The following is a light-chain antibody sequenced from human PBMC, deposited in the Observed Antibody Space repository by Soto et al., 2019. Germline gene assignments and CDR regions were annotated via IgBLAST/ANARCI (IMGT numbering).Light chain of an antibody. CDR3: QQRSNWPLT. J-gene: IGKJ5*01. CDR1: RSVSSY. V-gene: IGKV3-11*01. Sequence: EIVLTQSPATLSLSPGVSATLSCRASRSVSSYLAWYQQPPGQAPILLTYDATNGPTDTPARFSGSASGTYSPPTISILEPEDFAVYYCQQRSNWPLTFGQGTRLEIK. CDR2: DAT.